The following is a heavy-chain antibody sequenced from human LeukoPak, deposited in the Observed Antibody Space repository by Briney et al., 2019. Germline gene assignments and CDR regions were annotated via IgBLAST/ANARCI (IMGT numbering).Heavy chain of an antibody. CDR1: GYTFTGYY. CDR2: INPNSGGT. V-gene: IGHV1-2*02. J-gene: IGHJ4*02. CDR3: ARLDGVAGTGFDY. Sequence: PGASVKVSCKASGYTFTGYYMHWVRQAPGQGLEWMGWINPNSGGTNYAQKFQGRVTMTRDTSISTAYVELSRLRSDDTAVYYCARLDGVAGTGFDYWGQGTLVTVSS. D-gene: IGHD6-19*01.